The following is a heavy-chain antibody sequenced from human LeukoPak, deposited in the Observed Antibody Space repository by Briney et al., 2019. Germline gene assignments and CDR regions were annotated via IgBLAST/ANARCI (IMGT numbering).Heavy chain of an antibody. J-gene: IGHJ3*02. D-gene: IGHD1-26*01. CDR2: ISYDGGNK. CDR1: GFTFSSYG. V-gene: IGHV3-30*18. CDR3: AKDRDSGSFRGAFDI. Sequence: GRSLRLSCAASGFTFSSYGMHWVRQAPGKGLEWVALISYDGGNKYYADSVKGRFTISRDNSKNTLYLQMNSLRTEDTAVYYCAKDRDSGSFRGAFDIWGQGTMVTVSS.